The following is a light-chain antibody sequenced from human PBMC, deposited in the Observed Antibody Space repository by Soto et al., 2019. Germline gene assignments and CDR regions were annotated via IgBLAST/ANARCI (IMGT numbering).Light chain of an antibody. V-gene: IGLV2-11*01. CDR1: SSDITDYKS. CDR2: DVS. J-gene: IGLJ2*01. Sequence: QSALTQPRSVSGSPGQSVTISCTGTSSDITDYKSVSWYQQHPGKAPKLMIYDVSKRPSGVPDRFSGSKSGNTASLTISGLHEEEEADYHCGSDAGGYTVVFGGGTKLTVL. CDR3: GSDAGGYTVV.